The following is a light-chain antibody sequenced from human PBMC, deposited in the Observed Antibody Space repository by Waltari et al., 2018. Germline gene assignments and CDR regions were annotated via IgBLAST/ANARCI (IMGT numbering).Light chain of an antibody. CDR2: DVS. Sequence: DIQMTQSPSSLSASLGDRVTLTCQASQDVSNYVNWYQQRPGKAPKLLIYDVSNLQAGVPSRFSGRGSGTQFTLTISTLQLDDIATYSCQQYYNLPPTFGQGTKLEIK. CDR3: QQYYNLPPT. V-gene: IGKV1-33*01. CDR1: QDVSNY. J-gene: IGKJ2*01.